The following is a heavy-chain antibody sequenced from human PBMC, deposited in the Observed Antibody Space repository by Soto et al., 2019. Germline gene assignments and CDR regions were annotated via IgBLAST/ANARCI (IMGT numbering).Heavy chain of an antibody. Sequence: QVQLVESGGGVVQPGKSLRLSCAASGFTFSSDAMHWARQATGKGLEWVTVISIRGGDEYYAESVRGRFTISRDDSKNTLYLQMDSLRVEDTAVYYCARGTIVARQHLDYWGQGTLVTVSS. J-gene: IGHJ4*02. CDR3: ARGTIVARQHLDY. CDR1: GFTFSSDA. D-gene: IGHD6-6*01. CDR2: ISIRGGDE. V-gene: IGHV3-30*03.